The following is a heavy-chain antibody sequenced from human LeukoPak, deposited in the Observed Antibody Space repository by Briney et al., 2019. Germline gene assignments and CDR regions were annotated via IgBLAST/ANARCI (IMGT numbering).Heavy chain of an antibody. V-gene: IGHV4-61*02. CDR3: ARGDYDFWSGYLDY. CDR1: GGSISSGSYY. CDR2: IYTGGST. J-gene: IGHJ4*02. D-gene: IGHD3-3*01. Sequence: PSQTLSLTCTVSGGSISSGSYYWSWIRQPAGKGLEWIGRIYTGGSTNYNPSLKSRVTISVDTSKNQFSLKLSSVTAADTAVYYCARGDYDFWSGYLDYWGQGTLVTVSS.